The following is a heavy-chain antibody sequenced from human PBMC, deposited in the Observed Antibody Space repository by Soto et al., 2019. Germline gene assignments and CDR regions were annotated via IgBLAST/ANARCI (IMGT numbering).Heavy chain of an antibody. J-gene: IGHJ5*02. V-gene: IGHV2-26*01. D-gene: IGHD6-13*01. CDR2: IFSNDEK. CDR3: ASTYSTSWYWFDP. CDR1: GFSLSNAGLG. Sequence: QVTVKESGPVLVKPTETLTLTCTVSGFSLSNAGLGVSWFRQPPGKALEWLAHIFSNDEKSYSTSLKSRLTTSKDTSKSQVVLTMTNMDPVDTATYYCASTYSTSWYWFDPWGLGTLVTVSS.